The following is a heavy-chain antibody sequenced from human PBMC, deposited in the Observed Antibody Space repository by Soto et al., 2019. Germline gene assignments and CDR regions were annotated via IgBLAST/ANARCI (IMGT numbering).Heavy chain of an antibody. J-gene: IGHJ4*02. CDR3: AKGWHCSSTSCHGYYFDY. CDR2: ISGSGGST. Sequence: LRLSCAASGFTFSSYAMSWVRQAPGKGLEWVSAISGSGGSTYYADSVKGRFTISRDNSKNTLYLQMNSLRAEDTAVYYCAKGWHCSSTSCHGYYFDYWGQGTLVTVSS. D-gene: IGHD2-2*01. CDR1: GFTFSSYA. V-gene: IGHV3-23*01.